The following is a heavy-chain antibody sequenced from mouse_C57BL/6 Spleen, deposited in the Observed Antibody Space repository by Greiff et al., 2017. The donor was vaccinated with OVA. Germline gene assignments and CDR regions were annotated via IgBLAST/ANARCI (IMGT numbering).Heavy chain of an antibody. CDR2: IDPSDSYT. J-gene: IGHJ4*01. D-gene: IGHD1-1*01. CDR3: ARKDYGSSRAMDY. V-gene: IGHV1-50*01. CDR1: GYTFTSYW. Sequence: QVQLQQPGAELVKPGASVKLSCKASGYTFTSYWMQWVKQRPGQGLEWIGEIDPSDSYTNYNQKFKGKATLTVDTSSSTAYMQRSSLTSEDSAVYDWARKDYGSSRAMDYWGQGTSVTVSS.